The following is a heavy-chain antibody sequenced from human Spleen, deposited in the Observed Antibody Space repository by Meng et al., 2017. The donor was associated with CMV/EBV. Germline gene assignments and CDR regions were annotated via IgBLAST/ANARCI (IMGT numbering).Heavy chain of an antibody. CDR1: GYTFTTYG. CDR2: ISAYNGNT. D-gene: IGHD6-6*01. J-gene: IGHJ5*02. CDR3: ARDFNVAARSFDP. Sequence: ASVKVSCKASGYTFTTYGISWVRQAPGQGLEWMGWISAYNGNTNYAQNLQGRVTMTTDTSTSTAYMELSSLTSEDTAVYYCARDFNVAARSFDPWGQGTLVTVSS. V-gene: IGHV1-18*01.